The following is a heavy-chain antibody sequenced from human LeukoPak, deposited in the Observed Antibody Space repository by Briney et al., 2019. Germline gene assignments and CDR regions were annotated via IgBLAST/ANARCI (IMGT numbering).Heavy chain of an antibody. Sequence: SETLSLTCTVSGGSISSSSYYWGWIRQPPGKGLEWIGSIYYSGSTYYNPSLKSRVTISVDTSKNQFSLKLSSVTAADTAVYYCASPFLGYCSGGSCPKTHYYYGMDVWGQGTTVTVSS. J-gene: IGHJ6*02. V-gene: IGHV4-39*01. D-gene: IGHD2-15*01. CDR3: ASPFLGYCSGGSCPKTHYYYGMDV. CDR1: GGSISSSSYY. CDR2: IYYSGST.